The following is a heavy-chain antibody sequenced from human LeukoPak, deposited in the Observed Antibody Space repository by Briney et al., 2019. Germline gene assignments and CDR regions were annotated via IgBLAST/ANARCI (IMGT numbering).Heavy chain of an antibody. J-gene: IGHJ4*02. V-gene: IGHV4-34*01. CDR2: INHSGST. CDR3: ARVIHYYGSGSPFDY. Sequence: SETLSLTCAVYGGSFSGYYWSWIRQPPGKGLEWIGEINHSGSTNYNPSLKSRVTISVDTSKNHFSLKLSSVTAADTAVYYCARVIHYYGSGSPFDYWGQGTLVTVSS. D-gene: IGHD3-10*01. CDR1: GGSFSGYY.